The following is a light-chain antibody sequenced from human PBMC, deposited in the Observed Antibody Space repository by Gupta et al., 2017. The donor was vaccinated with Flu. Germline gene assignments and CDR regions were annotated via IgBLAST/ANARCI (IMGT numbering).Light chain of an antibody. J-gene: IGKJ3*01. Sequence: DIVMTQSPDSVAVSLGERATINCTSSQSVLYSSSNKNYLAWYQQKPGQPPRLLIYWASTRESGVPDRFSGSGSGTDFTLTISSLQAEDVAVYYCQQYYSTLLFTFGPGTKVDIK. V-gene: IGKV4-1*01. CDR1: QSVLYSSSNKNY. CDR3: QQYYSTLLFT. CDR2: WAS.